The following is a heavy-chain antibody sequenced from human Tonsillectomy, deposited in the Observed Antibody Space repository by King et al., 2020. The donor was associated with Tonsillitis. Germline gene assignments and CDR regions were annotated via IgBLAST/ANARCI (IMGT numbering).Heavy chain of an antibody. CDR2: ISYDGRNK. CDR3: AKDSGSDLDYCYGMDV. CDR1: GFSFSSYG. Sequence: VQLVESGGGVVQPGRSLRLSCAGSGFSFSSYGKHWVRQAPGKGLEWVAVISYDGRNKYYADSVKGRFTISRDNSKNTLYLQMNSLRAEDTAVYYCAKDSGSDLDYCYGMDVWGQGTTVTVSS. V-gene: IGHV3-30*18. D-gene: IGHD1-26*01. J-gene: IGHJ6*02.